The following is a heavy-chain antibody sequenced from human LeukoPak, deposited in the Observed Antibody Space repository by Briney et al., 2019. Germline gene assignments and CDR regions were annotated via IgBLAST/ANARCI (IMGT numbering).Heavy chain of an antibody. V-gene: IGHV3-7*01. J-gene: IGHJ4*02. D-gene: IGHD3-16*01. CDR1: GFNFSSYW. CDR2: IKHDGSEK. CDR3: ARALSHCLDY. Sequence: GGSLRLSCVVSGFNFSSYWMNWVRQAPGKGLEWVANIKHDGSEKYYVDSVKGRFSISRDNAKKSLYLQMNSLRAEDKAVYYCARALSHCLDYWGQGTLVTVSS.